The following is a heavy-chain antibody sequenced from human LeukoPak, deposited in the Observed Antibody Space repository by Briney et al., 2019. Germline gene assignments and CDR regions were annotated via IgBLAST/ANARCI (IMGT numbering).Heavy chain of an antibody. CDR1: GFTFSSYA. CDR3: ANGAVAGTVFVNY. D-gene: IGHD6-19*01. Sequence: GGSLRLSCAASGFTFSSYAMSWVRQAPAKGLEWVSAISGSGGSTYYADSVKGRFTISRDNAKNTLYLQMNSLRAEDTAVYYCANGAVAGTVFVNYWGQGTLVTVSS. CDR2: ISGSGGST. V-gene: IGHV3-23*01. J-gene: IGHJ4*02.